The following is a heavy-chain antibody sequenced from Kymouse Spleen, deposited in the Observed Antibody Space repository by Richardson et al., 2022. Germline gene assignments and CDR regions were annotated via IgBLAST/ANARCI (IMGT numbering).Heavy chain of an antibody. D-gene: IGHD3-10*01. J-gene: IGHJ4*02. Sequence: QVQLVESGGGVVQPGRSLRLSCAASGFTFSSYGMHWVRQAPGKGLEWVAVISYDGSNKYYADSVKGRFTISRDNSKNTLYLQMNSLRAEDTAVYYCAKLWFGELLLGFIDYWGQGTLVTVSS. CDR1: GFTFSSYG. CDR3: AKLWFGELLLGFIDY. V-gene: IGHV3-30*18. CDR2: ISYDGSNK.